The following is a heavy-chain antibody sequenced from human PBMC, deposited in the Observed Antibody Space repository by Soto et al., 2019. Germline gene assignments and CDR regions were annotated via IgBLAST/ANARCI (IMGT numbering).Heavy chain of an antibody. CDR3: AVDSSSSGWFDP. D-gene: IGHD6-6*01. CDR1: GFTFSSYA. V-gene: IGHV3-30-3*01. CDR2: ISYDGSNK. Sequence: GGSLRLSCVASGFTFSSYAMHRVRQAPGKGLEWVAVISYDGSNKYYADSVKGRFTISRDNSKNTLYLQMNSLRAEDTAVYYCAVDSSSSGWFDPWGQGTLVTVSS. J-gene: IGHJ5*02.